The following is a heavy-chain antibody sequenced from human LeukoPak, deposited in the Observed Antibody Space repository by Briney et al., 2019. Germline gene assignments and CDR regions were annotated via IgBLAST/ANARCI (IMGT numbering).Heavy chain of an antibody. CDR2: IYYSGST. J-gene: IGHJ6*03. D-gene: IGHD1-26*01. V-gene: IGHV4-39*01. CDR3: ARHIGDYYYYYMDV. Sequence: SETLSLTCTVSGGSISSSSYYWGWIRQPPGTGLEGLGSIYYSGSTYSNPSLKSRVTISVDTSKNQFSLKLSSVTAADTAVYYCARHIGDYYYYYMDVWGKGTTVTISS. CDR1: GGSISSSSYY.